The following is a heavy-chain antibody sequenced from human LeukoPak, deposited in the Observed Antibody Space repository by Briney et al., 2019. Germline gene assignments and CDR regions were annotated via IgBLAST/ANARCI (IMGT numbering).Heavy chain of an antibody. Sequence: GGSLRLSCAASGFTVSSNYMSWVRQAPGKGLEWGSVIYSGGSTYYPDSVKGQFTISRDNSKNTLYLQMNSLRAEDTAVYYCATPHGWDYGMDVWGQGTTVTVYS. CDR1: GFTVSSNY. V-gene: IGHV3-53*01. D-gene: IGHD1-26*01. CDR2: IYSGGST. CDR3: ATPHGWDYGMDV. J-gene: IGHJ6*02.